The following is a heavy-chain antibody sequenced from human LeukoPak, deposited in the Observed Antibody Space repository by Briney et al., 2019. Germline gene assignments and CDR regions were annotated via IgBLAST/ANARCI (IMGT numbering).Heavy chain of an antibody. D-gene: IGHD4-11*01. CDR3: TTLSNDVLY. J-gene: IGHJ4*02. CDR2: MKSNRDGGTS. Sequence: GGSLSLSCAASGFTFNNAWMTWVRQPPGQGLGWVGRMKSNRDGGTSDYAAPVKGRFAISRDDSKDTLYLHMNSLRAEDTAVYYCTTLSNDVLYWGQGTLVTVS. V-gene: IGHV3-15*01. CDR1: GFTFNNAW.